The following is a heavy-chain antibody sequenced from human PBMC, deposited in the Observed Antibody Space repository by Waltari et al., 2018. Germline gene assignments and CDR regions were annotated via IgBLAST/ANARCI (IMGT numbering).Heavy chain of an antibody. J-gene: IGHJ3*02. V-gene: IGHV3-33*06. D-gene: IGHD3-3*01. CDR3: AKDHRCLEWGPDAFDI. Sequence: QVQLVESGGGVVQPGRSLRLSCAASGFTFSSYGMHWVRQAPGKGLEWVAVIWYDGSNKYYADSVKGRFTISRDNSKNTLYLQMNSLRAEDTAVYYCAKDHRCLEWGPDAFDIWGQGTMVTVSS. CDR1: GFTFSSYG. CDR2: IWYDGSNK.